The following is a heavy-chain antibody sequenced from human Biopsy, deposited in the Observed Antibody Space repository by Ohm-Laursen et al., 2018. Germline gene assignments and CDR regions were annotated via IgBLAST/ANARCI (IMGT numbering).Heavy chain of an antibody. D-gene: IGHD2-2*01. CDR2: VYDSGST. CDR3: TRDVKRYCSGTGCYSGYYGLDV. Sequence: SETLSLTCSVSGDSISDRFHFWSWIRQPPGKGLEWIANVYDSGSTNSNPPLKSRVTISLDTSKNQFSLKLNSVTAADTAVYFCTRDVKRYCSGTGCYSGYYGLDVWGQGTTVTVSS. V-gene: IGHV4-61*01. CDR1: GDSISDRFHF. J-gene: IGHJ6*02.